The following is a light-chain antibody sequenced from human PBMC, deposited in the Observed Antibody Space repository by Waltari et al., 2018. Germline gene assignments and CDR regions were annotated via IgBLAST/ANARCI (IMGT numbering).Light chain of an antibody. CDR1: QSVRSN. Sequence: EIVMTQSPATLSVSQGERATLSCRASQSVRSNLAWYQQKPGQAPRLLIYGASNRATGIPGKFSGSGSGTEFTLTISSLQSEDVAVYYCQHYNNWPSYTFGPGTKLEIK. CDR3: QHYNNWPSYT. V-gene: IGKV3-15*01. CDR2: GAS. J-gene: IGKJ2*01.